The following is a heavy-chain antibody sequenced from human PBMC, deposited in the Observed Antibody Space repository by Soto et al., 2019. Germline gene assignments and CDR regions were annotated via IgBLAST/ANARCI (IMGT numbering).Heavy chain of an antibody. Sequence: QVQLVESGGGVVQPGRSLRLSCAASGFTFSSYGMHWVRQAPGKGLEWVAVISYDGSNKYYADSVKGRFTISRDNSKNPLYLQMNSLRAEDTAVYYCAKSLRAGTEGYYFDYWGQGTLVTVSS. D-gene: IGHD6-19*01. CDR1: GFTFSSYG. V-gene: IGHV3-30*18. J-gene: IGHJ4*02. CDR2: ISYDGSNK. CDR3: AKSLRAGTEGYYFDY.